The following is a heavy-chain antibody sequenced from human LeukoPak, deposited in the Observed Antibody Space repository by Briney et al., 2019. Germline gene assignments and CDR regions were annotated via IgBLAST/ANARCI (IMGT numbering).Heavy chain of an antibody. Sequence: GGSLRLSCAASGFTFSSYAMSWVRQAPGKGLEWVSAISGSGRSTYYAASVKGRFTISRNNSKNTLYLQMNSLRAEDTAVYYCATTAAATVIDFDYWGQGTLVTVSS. CDR3: ATTAAATVIDFDY. CDR2: ISGSGRST. CDR1: GFTFSSYA. V-gene: IGHV3-23*01. J-gene: IGHJ4*02. D-gene: IGHD6-13*01.